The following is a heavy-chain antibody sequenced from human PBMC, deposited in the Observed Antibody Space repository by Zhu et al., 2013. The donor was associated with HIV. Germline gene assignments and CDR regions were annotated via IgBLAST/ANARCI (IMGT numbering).Heavy chain of an antibody. J-gene: IGHJ4*02. V-gene: IGHV1-69*06. CDR1: GGTFSSYA. D-gene: IGHD4-17*01. Sequence: QVQLVQSGAEVKKPGSSVKVSCKASGGTFSSYAISWVRQAPGQGLEWMGGIIPIFGTANYAQKFQGRVTITADKSTSTAYMELSSLRSEDTAVYYCARVRRHLLTTTVVTYYFDYWGQGTLVHRLL. CDR2: IIPIFGTA. CDR3: ARVRRHLLTTTVVTYYFDY.